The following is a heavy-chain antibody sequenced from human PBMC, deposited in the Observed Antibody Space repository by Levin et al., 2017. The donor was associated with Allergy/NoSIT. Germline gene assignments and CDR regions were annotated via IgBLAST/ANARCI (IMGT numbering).Heavy chain of an antibody. CDR2: ISYDGSNK. D-gene: IGHD6-19*01. CDR1: GFTFSSYG. Sequence: GGSLRLSCAASGFTFSSYGMHWVRQAPGKGLEWVAVISYDGSNKYYADSVKGRFTISRDNSKNTLYLQMNSLRAEDTAVYYCAKEGVGWLGSLHSSGGFDYWGQGTLVTVSS. J-gene: IGHJ4*02. CDR3: AKEGVGWLGSLHSSGGFDY. V-gene: IGHV3-30*18.